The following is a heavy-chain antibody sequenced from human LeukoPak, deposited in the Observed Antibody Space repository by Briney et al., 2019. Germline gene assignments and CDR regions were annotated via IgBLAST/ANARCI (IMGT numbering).Heavy chain of an antibody. CDR3: ATPQVLRYFDWLSHRNFDY. D-gene: IGHD3-9*01. V-gene: IGHV3-23*01. J-gene: IGHJ4*02. CDR2: ISGSGGST. CDR1: GFPFSSFA. Sequence: GGSLRLSCAASGFPFSSFAMSWVRQAPGKGLEWVSAISGSGGSTYYADSVKGRFTISRDNSKNTLYLQMNSLRAEDTAVYYCATPQVLRYFDWLSHRNFDYWGQGTLVTVSS.